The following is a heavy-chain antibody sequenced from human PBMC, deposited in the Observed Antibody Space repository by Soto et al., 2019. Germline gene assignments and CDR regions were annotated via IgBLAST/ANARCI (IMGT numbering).Heavy chain of an antibody. CDR1: GGSISSYY. D-gene: IGHD4-17*01. J-gene: IGHJ6*02. V-gene: IGHV4-59*01. Sequence: SETLSLTCTFSGGSISSYYWSLIRQPPGKGLEWIGYIYYSGSTNYNPSLKSRVTISVDTSKNQFSLKLSSVTAADTAVYYCARIYGGNPFLVGYYYYGMDVWGQGTTVTVSS. CDR2: IYYSGST. CDR3: ARIYGGNPFLVGYYYYGMDV.